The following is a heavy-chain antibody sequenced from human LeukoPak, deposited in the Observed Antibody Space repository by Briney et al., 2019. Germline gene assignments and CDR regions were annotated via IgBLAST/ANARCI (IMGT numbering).Heavy chain of an antibody. J-gene: IGHJ4*02. CDR3: ERGYHYDFWSRYYGFDY. Sequence: PSETLSLTCTVSGGSISSYYWSWIRQPAGKGQGWIGRIYTSGSTNYNPSLKSRVPMSVATSKNQLSLTLSSVTAAATAVYYCERGYHYDFWSRYYGFDYWGQGTLVTVSS. D-gene: IGHD3-3*01. CDR2: IYTSGST. CDR1: GGSISSYY. V-gene: IGHV4-4*07.